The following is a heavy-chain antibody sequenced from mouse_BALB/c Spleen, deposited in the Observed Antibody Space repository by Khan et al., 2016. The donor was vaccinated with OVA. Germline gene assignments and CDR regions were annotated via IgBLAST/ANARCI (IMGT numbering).Heavy chain of an antibody. CDR3: ARYYGNYGGYVDV. D-gene: IGHD2-1*01. CDR2: IWTGGST. V-gene: IGHV2-9*02. CDR1: GFSLTSYG. Sequence: QVQLKQSGPGLMAPSQSLSITCTVSGFSLTSYGVHWVRQPPGKGLEWLGVIWTGGSTNYNSALMSRLSISKDNSKSQVFLKMNSLQTDDTAMYYCARYYGNYGGYVDVWGAGTTVTVSS. J-gene: IGHJ1*01.